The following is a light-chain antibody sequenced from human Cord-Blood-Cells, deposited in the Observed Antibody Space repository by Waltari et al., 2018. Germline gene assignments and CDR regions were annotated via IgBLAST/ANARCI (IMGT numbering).Light chain of an antibody. V-gene: IGLV2-23*03. CDR2: EGS. Sequence: QSALTQPASVSGSPGQSITISCPGPSSDVGSYNLASWYQQHPGKAPKLMIYEGSKRPSGVSNRFSGSKSGNTASLTISGLQAEDEADYYCCSYAGSSTFGVFGGGTKLTVL. CDR3: CSYAGSSTFGV. CDR1: SSDVGSYNL. J-gene: IGLJ3*02.